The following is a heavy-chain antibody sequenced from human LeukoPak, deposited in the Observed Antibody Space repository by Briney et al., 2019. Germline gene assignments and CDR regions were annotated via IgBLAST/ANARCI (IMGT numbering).Heavy chain of an antibody. D-gene: IGHD3-22*01. CDR2: ISASGANT. CDR1: GLTFSRYA. Sequence: GGSLRLSCEDSGLTFSRYAMSCVGQAPGKGLFWVSSISASGANTHYADSVRGRFTVSRDNSKNTLYLQMNSLKAVDTALYFFAKNGYFAYYDDRCGFPRYFDVWGRGNLVTVSS. CDR3: AKNGYFAYYDDRCGFPRYFDV. J-gene: IGHJ2*01. V-gene: IGHV3-23*01.